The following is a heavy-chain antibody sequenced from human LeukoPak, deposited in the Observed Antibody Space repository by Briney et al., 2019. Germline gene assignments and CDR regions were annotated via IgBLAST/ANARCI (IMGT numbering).Heavy chain of an antibody. J-gene: IGHJ5*02. CDR1: GGSISSSSFY. V-gene: IGHV3-11*04. CDR2: ISSSGDTI. Sequence: PSETLSLTCTVSGGSISSSSFYWGWIRQPPGKGLEWISYISSSGDTIFYADSVKGRFTISRDNAKNSLYLQMNSLRAEDTAVYYCARDRAHYGSGSGTRKFDPWGQGTLVTVSS. D-gene: IGHD3-10*01. CDR3: ARDRAHYGSGSGTRKFDP.